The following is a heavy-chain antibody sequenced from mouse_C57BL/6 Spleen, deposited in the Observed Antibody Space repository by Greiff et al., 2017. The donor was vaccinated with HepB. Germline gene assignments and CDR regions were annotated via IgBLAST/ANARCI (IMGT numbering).Heavy chain of an antibody. Sequence: QVQLKQPGAELVRPGSSVKLSCKASGYTFTSYWMHWVKQRPIQGLEWIGNIDPSDSETHYNQKFKDKATLTVDKSSSTAYMQLSSLTSEDSAVYYCARSNYSNSPFSYWGQGTLVTVSA. V-gene: IGHV1-52*01. CDR2: IDPSDSET. CDR3: ARSNYSNSPFSY. CDR1: GYTFTSYW. J-gene: IGHJ3*01. D-gene: IGHD2-5*01.